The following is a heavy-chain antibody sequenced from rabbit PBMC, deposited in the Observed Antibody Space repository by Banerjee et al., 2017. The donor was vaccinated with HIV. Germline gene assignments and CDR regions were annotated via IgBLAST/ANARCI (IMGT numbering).Heavy chain of an antibody. D-gene: IGHD6-1*01. CDR1: GFSLSSSYW. V-gene: IGHV1S40*01. CDR2: IYGGSSGST. Sequence: QSLEESGGDLVKPGASLTLTCTASGFSLSSSYWICWVRQAPGKGLEWIACIYGGSSGSTYYASWVNGRFTISKTSSTTVTLQMTSLTVADTATYFCARGAYNSRITFFNLWGQGTLVTVS. J-gene: IGHJ4*01. CDR3: ARGAYNSRITFFNL.